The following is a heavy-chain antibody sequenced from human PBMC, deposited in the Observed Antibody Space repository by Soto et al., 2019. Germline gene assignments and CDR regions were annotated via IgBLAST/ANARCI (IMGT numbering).Heavy chain of an antibody. J-gene: IGHJ4*02. CDR3: ARHEGNGNVWPLDY. CDR1: GDSIGTTHSY. CDR2: IHYNGST. D-gene: IGHD2-8*01. Sequence: LSLTCTVSGDSIGTTHSYWAWIRQSPGKGLEWIGNIHYNGSTDYMPSLRSRVTLSVDTSKNQFSLRLTSVTAEDTAVYYCARHEGNGNVWPLDYWGQGILVTVSS. V-gene: IGHV4-39*01.